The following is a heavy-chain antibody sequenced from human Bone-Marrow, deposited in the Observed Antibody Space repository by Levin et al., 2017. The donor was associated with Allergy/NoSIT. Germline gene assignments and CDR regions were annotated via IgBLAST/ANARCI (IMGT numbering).Heavy chain of an antibody. CDR1: GYTFTSYD. J-gene: IGHJ4*02. CDR2: MNPNSGNT. D-gene: IGHD2-15*01. CDR3: ARVRGCSGGSCIALEWVVHTLEY. Sequence: ASVKVSCKASGYTFTSYDINWVRQATGQGLEWMGWMNPNSGNTGYAQQFQGRVTMTRNNSISTAYMELNSLTSDDTAVYYCARVRGCSGGSCIALEWVVHTLEYWGQGTLVTVSS. V-gene: IGHV1-8*01.